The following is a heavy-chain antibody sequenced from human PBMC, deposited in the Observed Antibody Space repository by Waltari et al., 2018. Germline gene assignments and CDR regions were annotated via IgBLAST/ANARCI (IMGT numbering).Heavy chain of an antibody. CDR1: GYSISSGYY. J-gene: IGHJ4*02. CDR2: IYHSGST. CDR3: ARQGNTMVQGVIDY. D-gene: IGHD3-10*01. V-gene: IGHV4-38-2*01. Sequence: QVQLQESGPGLVKPSETLSLTCAVSGYSISSGYYWGWIRQPPGKGLEWIGSIYHSGSTDYNPSLKSRVTISVDTSKNQFSLKLSSVTAADTAVYYCARQGNTMVQGVIDYWGQGTLVTVSS.